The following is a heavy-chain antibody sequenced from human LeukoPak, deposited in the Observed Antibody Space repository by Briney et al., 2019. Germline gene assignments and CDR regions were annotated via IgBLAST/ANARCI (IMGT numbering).Heavy chain of an antibody. D-gene: IGHD5-24*01. Sequence: SETLSLTCTVSRGSISSSSHYWGWVRQPPGKGLEWVGSVYYSGITHYNPSLKSRVTISVDTSKNQFSLKLSSVTAADTAGYYCARSVSAAADGYFDYWGQGTLVTVSS. CDR3: ARSVSAAADGYFDY. CDR2: VYYSGIT. CDR1: RGSISSSSHY. V-gene: IGHV4-39*01. J-gene: IGHJ4*02.